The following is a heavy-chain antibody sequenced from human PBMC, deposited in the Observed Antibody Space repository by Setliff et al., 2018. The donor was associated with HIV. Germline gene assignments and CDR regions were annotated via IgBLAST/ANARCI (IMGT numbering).Heavy chain of an antibody. V-gene: IGHV4-59*01. D-gene: IGHD3-22*01. CDR1: GGSISNYY. Sequence: SETLSLTCTVPGGSISNYYWSWIRQSPGKGLEWIGYISNTGNTKYNPSLKSRVTIAGDTSKNQFSVRLTSVTAADTAVYFCARDVARFDYDTGGYYVSHFDYWGQGIQVTVSS. J-gene: IGHJ4*02. CDR3: ARDVARFDYDTGGYYVSHFDY. CDR2: ISNTGNT.